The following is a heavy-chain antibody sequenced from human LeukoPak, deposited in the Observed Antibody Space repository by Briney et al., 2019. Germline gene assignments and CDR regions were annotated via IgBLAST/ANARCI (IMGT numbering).Heavy chain of an antibody. J-gene: IGHJ3*02. Sequence: SQTLSLTCAVSGGSISSGGYSWSWIRQPPGKGLEWIGYIYHSGSTYYNPSLKSRVTISVDRSKNQFSLKLSSVTAADTAVYYCARKIAAAGTDDAFDIWGQGTMVTVSP. V-gene: IGHV4-30-2*01. CDR1: GGSISSGGYS. CDR3: ARKIAAAGTDDAFDI. D-gene: IGHD6-13*01. CDR2: IYHSGST.